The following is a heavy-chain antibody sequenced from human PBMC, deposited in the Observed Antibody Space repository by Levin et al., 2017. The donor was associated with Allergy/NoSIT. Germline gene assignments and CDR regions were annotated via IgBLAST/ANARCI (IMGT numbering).Heavy chain of an antibody. CDR1: GFTLDDYG. V-gene: IGHV3-9*01. CDR3: VKEVTSQWLGLEY. Sequence: QAGGSLRLSCAASGFTLDDYGMHWVRQRPGKGPEWVSSISWNSGRIGYADSVRGRFTISRDDAKNSLYLQMNSLRPEDTALYYCVKEVTSQWLGLEYWGQGTLVTVSS. CDR2: ISWNSGRI. J-gene: IGHJ4*01. D-gene: IGHD6-19*01.